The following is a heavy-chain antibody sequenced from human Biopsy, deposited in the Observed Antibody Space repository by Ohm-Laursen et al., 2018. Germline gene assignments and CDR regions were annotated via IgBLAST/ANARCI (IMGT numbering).Heavy chain of an antibody. CDR1: GGTLSNYG. D-gene: IGHD3-9*01. Sequence: SVKVSCKVPGGTLSNYGVNWVRQAPGQGLEWLGGNIPILGTGNYAQKFQDRVTVAADTSTSTATMELRSLRSDDTAVYYCATKLTGYFHHWGQGTLVIVSS. CDR2: NIPILGTG. V-gene: IGHV1-69*06. CDR3: ATKLTGYFHH. J-gene: IGHJ1*01.